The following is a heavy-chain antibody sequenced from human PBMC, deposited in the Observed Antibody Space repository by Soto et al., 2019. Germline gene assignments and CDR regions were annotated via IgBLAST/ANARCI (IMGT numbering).Heavy chain of an antibody. D-gene: IGHD3-9*01. CDR3: ATGFDYYYMDV. V-gene: IGHV4-34*01. J-gene: IGHJ6*03. Sequence: QVQLQQWGAGLLKPSETLSLTCAVYGGSFSGYYWSWIRQPPGKGLEWIGEINHSGSINYNPSLKSRVTISVDTSKNQFSLKLSSVTAADTAVYYCATGFDYYYMDVWGKGTTVTVSS. CDR1: GGSFSGYY. CDR2: INHSGSI.